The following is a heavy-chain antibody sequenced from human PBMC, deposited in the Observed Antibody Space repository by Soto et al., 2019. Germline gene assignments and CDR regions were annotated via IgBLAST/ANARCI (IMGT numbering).Heavy chain of an antibody. D-gene: IGHD4-4*01. J-gene: IGHJ6*02. CDR3: ARDLEVTTPYVNYFYGMDV. Sequence: SETLSLTCTVSGGSISSGDYYWSWILQPPGKGLEGIGYIYYSGSTYYNPSLKSRVTISVDASKNQFSLKLSSVTAADTAVYYCARDLEVTTPYVNYFYGMDVGGQVTTVTVSS. CDR1: GGSISSGDYY. V-gene: IGHV4-30-4*01. CDR2: IYYSGST.